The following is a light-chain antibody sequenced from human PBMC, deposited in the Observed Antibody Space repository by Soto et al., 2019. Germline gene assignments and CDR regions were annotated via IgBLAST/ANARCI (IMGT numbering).Light chain of an antibody. CDR3: QQRSDWPSA. Sequence: IVLTQSPDTLSLSPGETATLSCRASQSISDYLAWYQQKPGQAPRLLIYDASNRATGIPGRFSGSGSGTDFSLTIISLEAEDFAIYYCQQRSDWPSAFGGGTRVEIK. V-gene: IGKV3-11*01. CDR2: DAS. CDR1: QSISDY. J-gene: IGKJ4*01.